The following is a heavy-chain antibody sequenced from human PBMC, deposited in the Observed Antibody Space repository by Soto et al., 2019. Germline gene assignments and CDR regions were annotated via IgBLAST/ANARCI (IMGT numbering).Heavy chain of an antibody. CDR1: GFSLSTRGMG. CDR3: AHRRPFGDPDY. V-gene: IGHV2-5*02. J-gene: IGHJ4*02. CDR2: IYWDDDK. Sequence: QITLKESGPTLVKPTQTLTLTCTFSGFSLSTRGMGVGWIRQPPGKALEWLALIYWDDDKSYSPSLKSRLTSTKYTSKNQVVLTMTNMDPVDTATYYRAHRRPFGDPDYWGQGTLVTVSS. D-gene: IGHD4-17*01.